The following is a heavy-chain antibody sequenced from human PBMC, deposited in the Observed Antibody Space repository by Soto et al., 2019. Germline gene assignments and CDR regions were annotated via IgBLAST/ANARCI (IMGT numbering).Heavy chain of an antibody. J-gene: IGHJ4*02. CDR2: IIPIFGAT. V-gene: IGHV1-69*12. CDR1: GGTFSSHA. CDR3: ARARFYEFWSGYYREKYFDS. D-gene: IGHD3-3*01. Sequence: QVQLVQSGSEVKKPGSSVKVSCKASGGTFSSHAISWVRQAPGQGLEWMGCIIPIFGATNYAQKFQGRITITADEYTVTAYMELRSLRSEDTAVYYCARARFYEFWSGYYREKYFDSWGRGSLVCVSS.